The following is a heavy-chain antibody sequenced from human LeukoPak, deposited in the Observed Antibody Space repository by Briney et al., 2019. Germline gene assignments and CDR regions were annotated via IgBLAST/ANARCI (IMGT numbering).Heavy chain of an antibody. CDR1: GFTVSNNF. V-gene: IGHV3-53*01. CDR2: IYSGGTT. CDR3: ARGHADSSGSWYGRFDY. Sequence: GGSLRLSCAASGFTVSNNFMSWVRQAPGKGLEWVSVIYSGGTTYYADSVKGRFTISRDNSKNTLYLQVNSLRAEDTAVFYCARGHADSSGSWYGRFDYWGQGTLVTVSS. D-gene: IGHD6-13*01. J-gene: IGHJ4*02.